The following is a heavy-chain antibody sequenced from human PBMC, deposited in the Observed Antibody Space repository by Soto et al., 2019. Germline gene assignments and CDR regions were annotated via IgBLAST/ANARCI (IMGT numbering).Heavy chain of an antibody. CDR3: VRRMASPDQ. D-gene: IGHD2-15*01. CDR2: ITSGGRSI. J-gene: IGHJ4*02. V-gene: IGHV3-48*03. Sequence: GGSLRLSCTASGFTFSDYEMNWVCQAPGKGLEWVSYITSGGRSIYYADSVKGRFIISRDNAENSLYLQMNSLRPEDTAVYYCVRRMASPDQWGQGTLVTVSS. CDR1: GFTFSDYE.